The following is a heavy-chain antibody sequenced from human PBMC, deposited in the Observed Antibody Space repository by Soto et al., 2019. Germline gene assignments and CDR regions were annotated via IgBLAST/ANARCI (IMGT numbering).Heavy chain of an antibody. CDR3: ARAIRYGDYDY. Sequence: GQLQDSGPGLVKPSETLSLPCTVSGGSISSYYWSWFRQPPGKGLEWIGYTYYSGSTNYNPSLKSRVTISVDTSKNQFSLKLSSVTAADTAVYYCARAIRYGDYDYWGQGTLVTVSS. CDR1: GGSISSYY. D-gene: IGHD4-17*01. V-gene: IGHV4-59*01. J-gene: IGHJ4*02. CDR2: TYYSGST.